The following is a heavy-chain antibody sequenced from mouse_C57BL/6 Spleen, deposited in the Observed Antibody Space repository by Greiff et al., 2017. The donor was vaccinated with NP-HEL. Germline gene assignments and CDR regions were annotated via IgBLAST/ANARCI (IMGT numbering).Heavy chain of an antibody. CDR1: GYSITSGYY. V-gene: IGHV3-6*01. Sequence: EVQLQESGPGLVKPSQSLSLTCSVTGYSITSGYYWNWIRQFPGNKLEWMGYISYDGSNNYNPSLKNRISITRDTSKNQFFLKLNSVTTEDTATYYCALWLRDYAMDYWGQGTSVTVSS. CDR3: ALWLRDYAMDY. D-gene: IGHD2-2*01. CDR2: ISYDGSN. J-gene: IGHJ4*01.